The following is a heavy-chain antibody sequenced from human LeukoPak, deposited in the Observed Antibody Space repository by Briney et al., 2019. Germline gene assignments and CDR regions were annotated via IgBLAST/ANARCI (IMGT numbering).Heavy chain of an antibody. CDR3: ARDFTIAAADYYFDN. V-gene: IGHV3-7*01. D-gene: IGHD6-13*01. J-gene: IGHJ4*02. CDR2: IKQDGSEK. Sequence: PGGSLILSCAASGFTFSSYWMSWVRQAPGKGLEWVANIKQDGSEKYYVDSVKGRFTISRDNAKNSLYLQMNSLRAEDTAMYYCARDFTIAAADYYFDNWGQGTLVTVSS. CDR1: GFTFSSYW.